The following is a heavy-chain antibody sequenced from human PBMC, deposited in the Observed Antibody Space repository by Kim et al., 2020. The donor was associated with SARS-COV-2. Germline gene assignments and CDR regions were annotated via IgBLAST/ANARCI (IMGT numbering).Heavy chain of an antibody. V-gene: IGHV3-33*06. D-gene: IGHD3-10*01. CDR2: IWYDGSNK. CDR3: AKDGGGLLWFGEFHFDY. CDR1: GFTFSSYG. J-gene: IGHJ4*02. Sequence: GGSLRLSCAASGFTFSSYGMHWVRQAPGKGLEWVAVIWYDGSNKYYADSVKGRFTISRDNSKNTLYLQMNSLRAEDTAVYYCAKDGGGLLWFGEFHFDYWGQGTLVTVSS.